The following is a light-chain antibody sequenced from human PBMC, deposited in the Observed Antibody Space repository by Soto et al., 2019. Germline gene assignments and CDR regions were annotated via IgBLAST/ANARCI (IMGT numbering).Light chain of an antibody. CDR3: HYYNRHPWT. CDR1: QSISSN. Sequence: TIMPKSLAPLSVSPGEGATSLCRASQSISSNLAWYQQKPGQAPRLLIYGASIRATGIPARFSGSGSGTEFTLTISTLQSEDFAIYYQHYYNRHPWTFGQGTKVDIK. CDR2: GAS. J-gene: IGKJ1*01. V-gene: IGKV3D-15*03.